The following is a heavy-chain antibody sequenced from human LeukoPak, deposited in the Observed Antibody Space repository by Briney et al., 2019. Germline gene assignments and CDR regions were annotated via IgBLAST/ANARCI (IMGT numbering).Heavy chain of an antibody. V-gene: IGHV3-30*18. Sequence: GGSLRLSCAASGFSFISYGMHWVRKAPGKGLEWVGVISDDGRRKDYADSVKGRFTISRDNSKDTLYLQMNSLRAEDTAVYYCAKRPSDYGDYVSYFDYWGQGTLVTVSS. CDR3: AKRPSDYGDYVSYFDY. J-gene: IGHJ4*02. CDR1: GFSFISYG. CDR2: ISDDGRRK. D-gene: IGHD4-17*01.